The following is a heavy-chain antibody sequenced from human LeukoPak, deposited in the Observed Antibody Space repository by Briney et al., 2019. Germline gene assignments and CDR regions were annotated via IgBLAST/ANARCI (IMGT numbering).Heavy chain of an antibody. J-gene: IGHJ4*02. Sequence: PGGSLRLSCAASGFTFSTYEMNWVRQAPGKGLEWVSYISSSGITIYYADSVKGRFTISRDNAKNSLYLQMNSLRAEDSAVYYRASVACSAVTCFGFLFFDYWGQGTLVTVSS. D-gene: IGHD2-15*01. CDR3: ASVACSAVTCFGFLFFDY. CDR2: ISSSGITI. V-gene: IGHV3-48*03. CDR1: GFTFSTYE.